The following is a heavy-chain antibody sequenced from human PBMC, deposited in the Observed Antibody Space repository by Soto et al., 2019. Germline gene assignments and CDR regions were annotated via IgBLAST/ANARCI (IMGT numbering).Heavy chain of an antibody. Sequence: SETLSLTCAVYGGSFSGYYWSWIRQPPGKGLEWIGEINHSGSTNYNPSLKGRVTISVDTSKNQLSLKLSSVTAADTAVYYCAGGYSYGPRPYYFDYWGQGTLVTVSS. CDR2: INHSGST. CDR1: GGSFSGYY. V-gene: IGHV4-34*01. J-gene: IGHJ4*02. D-gene: IGHD5-18*01. CDR3: AGGYSYGPRPYYFDY.